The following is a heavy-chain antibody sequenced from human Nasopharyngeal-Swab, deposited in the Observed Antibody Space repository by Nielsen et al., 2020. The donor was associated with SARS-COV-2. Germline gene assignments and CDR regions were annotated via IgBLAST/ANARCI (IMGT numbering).Heavy chain of an antibody. Sequence: GESLKISCAASGFTFSSYAMHWVRQAPGKGLEWVAVISYDGSNKYYADSVKGRFTISRDNSKNTRYLQMNSLRAEDTAVYYCARGGGYVDAFDIWGQGTMVTVSS. CDR3: ARGGGYVDAFDI. CDR1: GFTFSSYA. D-gene: IGHD3-16*01. J-gene: IGHJ3*02. CDR2: ISYDGSNK. V-gene: IGHV3-30-3*01.